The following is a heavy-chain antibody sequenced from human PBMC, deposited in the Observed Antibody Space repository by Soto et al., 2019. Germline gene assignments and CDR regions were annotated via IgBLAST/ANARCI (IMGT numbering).Heavy chain of an antibody. V-gene: IGHV1-69*01. CDR2: IIPIFGTA. J-gene: IGHJ4*02. CDR3: AGDGGRHSRGIDY. CDR1: GGTFSSYS. D-gene: IGHD1-26*01. Sequence: QVQLVQSGAEVKKPGSSVKVSCKASGGTFSSYSINWVRQAPGQGLEWMGEIIPIFGTANYAQKFQGRVTITADESKSEAYIELTSLRAGDTAEYCYAGDGGRHSRGIDYWGQGTLVTVSS.